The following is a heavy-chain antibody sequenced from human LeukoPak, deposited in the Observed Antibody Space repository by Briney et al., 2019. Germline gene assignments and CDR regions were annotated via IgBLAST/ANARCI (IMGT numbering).Heavy chain of an antibody. D-gene: IGHD6-19*01. V-gene: IGHV4-59*08. CDR1: GGSISSYY. CDR3: ARHVLAVAIDFDY. Sequence: PSETLSLTCTVSGGSISSYYWSWIRQPPGKGLEWIGYISYSGSTNYNPSLKSRVTISVDTSKNQFSLKLSSVTAADTAVYYCARHVLAVAIDFDYWGQGTLVTVSS. CDR2: ISYSGST. J-gene: IGHJ4*02.